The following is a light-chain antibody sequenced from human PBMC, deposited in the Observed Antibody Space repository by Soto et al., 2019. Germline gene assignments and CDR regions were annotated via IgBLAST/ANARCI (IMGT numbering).Light chain of an antibody. CDR3: CSYAGFTTYV. V-gene: IGLV2-23*02. Sequence: QSALTQPASVSGSPGQSITISCTGTSSDVGVYDFVSWYQQHPGKAPKYLIYGVTKRPSGVSDRFSGSKSGNTASLTISGLQAEDEADYYCCSYAGFTTYVFGSGTKV. CDR1: SSDVGVYDF. J-gene: IGLJ1*01. CDR2: GVT.